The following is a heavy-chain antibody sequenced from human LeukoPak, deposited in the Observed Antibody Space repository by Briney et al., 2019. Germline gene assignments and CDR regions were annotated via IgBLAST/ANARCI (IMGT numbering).Heavy chain of an antibody. CDR3: ARGRGLIGTSRFDP. CDR2: INAGNGNR. D-gene: IGHD3-10*01. J-gene: IGHJ5*02. CDR1: GYIFSNSG. V-gene: IGHV1-3*01. Sequence: GASVKVSCKTSGYIFSNSGLHWVRQAPGQSLEWMGWINAGNGNRKYSHKFQDRLTITRDTSASTVYMELNSLKSEDTAMYFCARGRGLIGTSRFDPWGQGTLVIVSS.